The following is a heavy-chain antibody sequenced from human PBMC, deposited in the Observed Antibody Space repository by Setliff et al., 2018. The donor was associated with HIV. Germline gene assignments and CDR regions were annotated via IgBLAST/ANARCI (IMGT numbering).Heavy chain of an antibody. CDR2: ISSSSSTI. D-gene: IGHD4-17*01. J-gene: IGHJ4*02. CDR3: ARDSNDYGDYILDY. Sequence: PGGSLRLSCAASGFTFSSYSMNWVRQAPGKGLEWVSYISSSSSTIYYADSVKGRFTISRDNAKNSLYLQMNSLRAEDTAVYYCARDSNDYGDYILDYWGQGTPVTVSS. V-gene: IGHV3-48*01. CDR1: GFTFSSYS.